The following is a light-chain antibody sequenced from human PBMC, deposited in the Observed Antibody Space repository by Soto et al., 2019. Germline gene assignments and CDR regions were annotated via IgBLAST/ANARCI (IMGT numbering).Light chain of an antibody. CDR3: QQRSEWPLCT. V-gene: IGKV3-15*01. CDR2: RAS. Sequence: EILLTQSPATLAVSPGEGATLSCRASQSVRDNLAWYQQKPGQAPRLLIYRASTRATGVPARFSGSGSGTEFTLTISSLQSEDVSVYFCQQRSEWPLCTFGQGTKVDIK. CDR1: QSVRDN. J-gene: IGKJ2*02.